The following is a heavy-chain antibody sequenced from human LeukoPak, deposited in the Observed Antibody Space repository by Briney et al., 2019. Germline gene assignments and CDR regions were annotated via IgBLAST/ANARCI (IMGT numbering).Heavy chain of an antibody. J-gene: IGHJ5*02. V-gene: IGHV1-69*13. D-gene: IGHD1-26*01. CDR1: GGTFTSYA. CDR2: IIPISGTT. CDR3: ARKLRLGGNWFDH. Sequence: GASVKVSCKTSGGTFTSYAITWVRQAPGQGLEWMGKIIPISGTTNYAQKFQGRVTFTADESTSTAYMELSSLRSEDTALYYCARKLRLGGNWFDHWGQGTLVTVSS.